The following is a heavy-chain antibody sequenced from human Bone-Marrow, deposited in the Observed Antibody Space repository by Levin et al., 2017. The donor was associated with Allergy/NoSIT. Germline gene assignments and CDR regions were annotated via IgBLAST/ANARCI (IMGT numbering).Heavy chain of an antibody. D-gene: IGHD5-24*01. V-gene: IGHV3-66*04. CDR3: ARHRDGYNFVWYFDL. Sequence: PGGSLRLSCAASGFSVSDTYMSWVRQAPGKGLEWVSALYRVGSQFYADSVNGRFIISRDSSKNTLYLQMNSLRPEDTAVYFCARHRDGYNFVWYFDLWGRGTLVTVSS. CDR2: LYRVGSQ. J-gene: IGHJ2*01. CDR1: GFSVSDTY.